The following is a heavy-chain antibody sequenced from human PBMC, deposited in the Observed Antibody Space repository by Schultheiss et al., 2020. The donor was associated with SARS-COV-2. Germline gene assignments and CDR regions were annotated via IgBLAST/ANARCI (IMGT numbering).Heavy chain of an antibody. CDR3: ARTRRPNEHGWFDP. CDR1: GGSISSGGYY. Sequence: LRLSCTVSGGSISSGGYYWSWIRRHPGKGLEWIGYIYYSGSTYYNPSLKSRVTISVDTSKNQFSLKLSSVTAADTAVYYCARTRRPNEHGWFDPWGQGTLVTVSS. D-gene: IGHD1/OR15-1a*01. V-gene: IGHV4-31*03. CDR2: IYYSGST. J-gene: IGHJ5*02.